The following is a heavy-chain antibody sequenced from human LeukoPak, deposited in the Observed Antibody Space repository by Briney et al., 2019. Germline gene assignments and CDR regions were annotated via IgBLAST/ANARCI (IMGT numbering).Heavy chain of an antibody. V-gene: IGHV4-59*08. CDR1: GSSISSYY. D-gene: IGHD4-17*01. CDR3: ARQAIRGPVMTTLDY. J-gene: IGHJ4*02. Sequence: SETLSLTCTVSGSSISSYYWSWIRQPPGKGLEWIGYIYYSGSTNYNPSLKSRVTISVDTSKNQFSLKLSSVTAADTAVYYCARQAIRGPVMTTLDYWGQGTLVTVSS. CDR2: IYYSGST.